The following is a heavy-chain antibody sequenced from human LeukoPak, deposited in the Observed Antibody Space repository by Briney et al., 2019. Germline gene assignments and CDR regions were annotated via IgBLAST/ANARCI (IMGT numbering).Heavy chain of an antibody. CDR2: IYDSGST. CDR3: ARGPAPKYYGSGSYMFDP. Sequence: SETLSLTCTVSGGSISSYYWSWIRQPPGKGLEWIGYIYDSGSTNYNPSLKSRVTISVDTSKNQFSLKVSSVTAADTAVYYCARGPAPKYYGSGSYMFDPWGQGTLVTVSS. J-gene: IGHJ5*02. CDR1: GGSISSYY. D-gene: IGHD3-10*01. V-gene: IGHV4-59*12.